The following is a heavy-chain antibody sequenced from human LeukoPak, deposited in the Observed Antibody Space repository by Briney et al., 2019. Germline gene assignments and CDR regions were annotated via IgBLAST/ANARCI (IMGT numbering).Heavy chain of an antibody. CDR1: GYSFTGYY. D-gene: IGHD4-17*01. V-gene: IGHV1-18*04. CDR3: ARDDYGDYEVTDY. Sequence: ASVNVSCKASGYSFTGYYMHWVRQAPGQGLEWMGWISAYNGNTNYAQKLQGRVTMTTDTSTSTAYMELRSLRSDDTAVYYCARDDYGDYEVTDYWGQGTLVTVSS. J-gene: IGHJ4*02. CDR2: ISAYNGNT.